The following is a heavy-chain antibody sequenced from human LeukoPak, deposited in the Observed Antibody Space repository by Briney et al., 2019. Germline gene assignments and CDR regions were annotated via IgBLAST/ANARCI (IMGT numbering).Heavy chain of an antibody. Sequence: PSETLSLTCAVYGGSFSGYYWSWIRQPPGKGLEWIGEINHSGRTNYNPSLKSRVTISVATSKNQFSLKLSSVTAADTAVYYCARLVTGYCSGGSCFFGLIATPNWFDPWGQGTLVTVSS. CDR3: ARLVTGYCSGGSCFFGLIATPNWFDP. CDR1: GGSFSGYY. J-gene: IGHJ5*02. CDR2: INHSGRT. D-gene: IGHD2-15*01. V-gene: IGHV4-34*01.